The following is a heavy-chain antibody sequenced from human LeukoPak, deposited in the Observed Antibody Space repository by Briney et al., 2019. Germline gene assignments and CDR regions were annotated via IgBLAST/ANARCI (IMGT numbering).Heavy chain of an antibody. CDR3: AAMVWARGYSSSLGSVYWFDP. CDR2: IYYSGST. CDR1: GGSFSGYY. J-gene: IGHJ5*02. D-gene: IGHD6-13*01. Sequence: SETLSLTCAVYGGSFSGYYWSWIRQPPGKGLEWIGYIYYSGSTNYNPSLKSRVTISVDTSKNQFSLKLSSVTAADTAVYYCAAMVWARGYSSSLGSVYWFDPWGQGTLVTVSS. V-gene: IGHV4-59*01.